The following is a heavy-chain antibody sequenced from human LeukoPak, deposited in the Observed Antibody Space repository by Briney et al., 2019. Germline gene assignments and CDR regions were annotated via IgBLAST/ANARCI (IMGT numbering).Heavy chain of an antibody. CDR2: ISTSGGST. J-gene: IGHJ4*02. CDR3: VGGASSGYSDFDY. Sequence: GGSLRLSCAASGFTFNSYAMSWVRQAPGKGLEWVSTISTSGGSTYYADSVKGQFTISRDNSKNTLYLQMNSLRAEDTAVYYCVGGASSGYSDFDYWGQGTLVTVSS. V-gene: IGHV3-23*01. D-gene: IGHD3-22*01. CDR1: GFTFNSYA.